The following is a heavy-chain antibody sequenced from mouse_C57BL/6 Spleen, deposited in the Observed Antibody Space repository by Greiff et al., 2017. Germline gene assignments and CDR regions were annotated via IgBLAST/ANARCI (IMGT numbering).Heavy chain of an antibody. J-gene: IGHJ2*01. CDR2: IDPSDSYT. CDR1: GYTFTSYW. D-gene: IGHD2-2*01. Sequence: QVHVKQPGAELVKPGASVKLSCKASGYTFTSYWMQWVKQRPGQGLAWIGAIDPSDSYTNYNQKFKGKATLTVDTSSSTAYMQLSSLTSEDSAVYYCARGRGSRGYAFDYWGQGTTLTVSS. CDR3: ARGRGSRGYAFDY. V-gene: IGHV1-50*01.